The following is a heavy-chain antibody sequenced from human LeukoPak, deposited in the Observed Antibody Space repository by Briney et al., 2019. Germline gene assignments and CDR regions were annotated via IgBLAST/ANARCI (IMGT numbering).Heavy chain of an antibody. J-gene: IGHJ6*03. CDR3: AKEPYSSSSYYYYYMDV. D-gene: IGHD6-6*01. V-gene: IGHV3-30*02. CDR2: IRYDGSNK. Sequence: PGGSLRLSCAASGFTFSSYGMHWVRQAPGKGLEWVAFIRYDGSNKYYADSVKGRFTISRDNSKNTLYLQMNSLRAEDTAVYYCAKEPYSSSSYYYYYMDVWGKGTTVTVSS. CDR1: GFTFSSYG.